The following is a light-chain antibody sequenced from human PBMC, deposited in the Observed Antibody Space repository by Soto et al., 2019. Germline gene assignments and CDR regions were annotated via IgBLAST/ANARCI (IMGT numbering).Light chain of an antibody. J-gene: IGLJ3*02. CDR3: CSYAGSSTWV. Sequence: QSALTQPASVSGSPGQSITISCTGTSSDVGSYNLVSWYQQHPGKAPKLMIYEGSKRPSGVSNRFSGSKSGNTASLTISGLQDEDEDDYYCCSYAGSSTWVFGGGTQLTVL. CDR2: EGS. V-gene: IGLV2-23*01. CDR1: SSDVGSYNL.